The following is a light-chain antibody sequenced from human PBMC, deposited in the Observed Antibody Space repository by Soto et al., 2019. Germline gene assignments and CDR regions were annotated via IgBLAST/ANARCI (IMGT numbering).Light chain of an antibody. J-gene: IGKJ4*01. Sequence: DIILTQSPDIVSVSPGERATLSCRASRSVSTNLAWYQHKHGQAPRLLIYGASTRVTDIPARFSGSGSGTDFTLTINYLKSEDFGVYYCQQYDKSLPPVTFGGGTKVEI. CDR3: QQYDKSLPPVT. V-gene: IGKV3-15*01. CDR2: GAS. CDR1: RSVSTN.